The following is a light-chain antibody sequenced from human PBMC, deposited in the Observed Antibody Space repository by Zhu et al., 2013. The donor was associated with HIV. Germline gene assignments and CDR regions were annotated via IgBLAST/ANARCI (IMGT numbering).Light chain of an antibody. Sequence: DIVLTQSPSTLSLSLGQTAILSCRASQNIPDNFLAWYQHKPGRPPRLLIYDVSHRAFGITDKFTGRGSGTDFSLTITQLEPDDFALYYCQQYTDSPTFGQGTKVEVK. J-gene: IGKJ1*01. CDR1: QNIPDNF. CDR3: QQYTDSPT. V-gene: IGKV3-20*01. CDR2: DVS.